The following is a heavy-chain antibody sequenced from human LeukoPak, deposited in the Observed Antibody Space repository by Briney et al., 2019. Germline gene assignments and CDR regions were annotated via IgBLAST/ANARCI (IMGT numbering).Heavy chain of an antibody. J-gene: IGHJ6*02. CDR2: IYYSGST. CDR3: ARVDCSSNSCFYYYYGMDV. Sequence: SETLSLTCTVSGGSFNSGYWSWLRQPPGKGLEWIGCIYYSGSTNHNPSLKSRVTISIDTSKNLFSLRLSSVTAADTAVYYCARVDCSSNSCFYYYYGMDVWGQGTTVTVSS. CDR1: GGSFNSGY. D-gene: IGHD2-2*01. V-gene: IGHV4-59*12.